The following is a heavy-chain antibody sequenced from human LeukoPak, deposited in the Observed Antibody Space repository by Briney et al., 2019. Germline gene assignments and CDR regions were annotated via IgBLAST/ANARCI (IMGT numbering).Heavy chain of an antibody. J-gene: IGHJ5*02. CDR1: GFTFSSYG. CDR3: ARDAYDILTGYPHDNWFDP. V-gene: IGHV3-33*01. D-gene: IGHD3-9*01. CDR2: IWYDGSNK. Sequence: PGRSLRLSCAASGFTFSSYGMHWVRQAPGKGLEWVAVIWYDGSNKYYADSVKGRFTISRDNSKNTLYLQMNSLRAEDTAVYYCARDAYDILTGYPHDNWFDPWGQGTLVTVSS.